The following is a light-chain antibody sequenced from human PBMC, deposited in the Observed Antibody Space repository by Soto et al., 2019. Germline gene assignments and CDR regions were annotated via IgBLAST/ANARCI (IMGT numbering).Light chain of an antibody. CDR3: QQYGSSPYT. Sequence: EIVLTQSPGTLSLSPGERATVSCRASQSVSSSYLAWYQQKPGQAPRLLIYGASSRATGIPDRFSGSVSGTDFTLTIGRLEPEDLAVYYCQQYGSSPYTFGQGTKLEIK. CDR1: QSVSSSY. J-gene: IGKJ2*01. CDR2: GAS. V-gene: IGKV3-20*01.